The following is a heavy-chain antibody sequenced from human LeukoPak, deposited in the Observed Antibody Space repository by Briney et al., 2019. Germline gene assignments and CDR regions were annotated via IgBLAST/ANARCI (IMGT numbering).Heavy chain of an antibody. J-gene: IGHJ6*02. CDR2: INPNSGGT. CDR3: ARDLEGYCSGGSCPPHYYYYGMDV. V-gene: IGHV1-2*06. CDR1: GYTFTGHY. Sequence: ASVKVSCKASGYTFTGHYMHWVRQAPGQGLEWMGRINPNSGGTNYAQKFQGRVTMTRDTSISTAYMELSRLRSDDTAVYYCARDLEGYCSGGSCPPHYYYYGMDVWGQGTTVTVSS. D-gene: IGHD2-15*01.